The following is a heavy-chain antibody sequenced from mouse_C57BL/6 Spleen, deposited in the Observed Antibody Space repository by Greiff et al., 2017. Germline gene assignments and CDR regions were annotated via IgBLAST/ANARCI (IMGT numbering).Heavy chain of an antibody. J-gene: IGHJ4*01. CDR2: INPSSGYT. V-gene: IGHV1-7*01. Sequence: VQLQQSGAELAKPGASVKLSCKASGYTFTSYWMHWLKQRPGQGLEWIGYINPSSGYTKYNQQFKDKATLTADKSSRTAYMQLSSLTYEESAVYYCAIDSSGYDYAMDYWGQGTSVTVSS. CDR3: AIDSSGYDYAMDY. D-gene: IGHD3-2*02. CDR1: GYTFTSYW.